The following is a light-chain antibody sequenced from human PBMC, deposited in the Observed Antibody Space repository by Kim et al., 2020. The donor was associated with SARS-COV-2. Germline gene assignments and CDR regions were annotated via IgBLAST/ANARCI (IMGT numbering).Light chain of an antibody. CDR3: QQYDHFWT. J-gene: IGKJ1*01. V-gene: IGKV3-15*01. Sequence: EIILTQSPATLSVSPGERATLSCRASQDIKTNLAWYQQKPGRTPRLLIYGATTRAADTPGRFSGSRSGTEFTLTISGLQSEDCALYYCQQYDHFWTFGQGTKVDIK. CDR2: GAT. CDR1: QDIKTN.